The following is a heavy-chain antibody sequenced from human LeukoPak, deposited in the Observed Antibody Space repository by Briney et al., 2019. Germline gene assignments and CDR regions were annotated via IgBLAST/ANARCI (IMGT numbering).Heavy chain of an antibody. CDR3: AKGDSGSYYRVY. D-gene: IGHD1-26*01. CDR2: ISGSGGST. Sequence: GGSLRLSCAASGFTFSSYAMSWVRQAPGKGLEWVSAISGSGGSTFYADPVKGRFTISRDNSKNTLYLQMNSLRAEDTAVYYCAKGDSGSYYRVYWGQGTLVTVSS. V-gene: IGHV3-23*01. CDR1: GFTFSSYA. J-gene: IGHJ4*02.